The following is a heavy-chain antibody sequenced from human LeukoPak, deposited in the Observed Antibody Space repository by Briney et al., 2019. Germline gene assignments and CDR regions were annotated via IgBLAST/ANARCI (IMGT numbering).Heavy chain of an antibody. V-gene: IGHV4-39*01. Sequence: SETLSLTCTVSGGSISSSSYYWGWIRQPPGKGLEWIGSIYYSGSTYYNPSLKSRVTISVDTSKNQFSLKLSSVTAADTAVYYCARGRGGSGSYPNWFDPWGQGTLVTVSS. CDR3: ARGRGGSGSYPNWFDP. D-gene: IGHD3-10*01. J-gene: IGHJ5*02. CDR1: GGSISSSSYY. CDR2: IYYSGST.